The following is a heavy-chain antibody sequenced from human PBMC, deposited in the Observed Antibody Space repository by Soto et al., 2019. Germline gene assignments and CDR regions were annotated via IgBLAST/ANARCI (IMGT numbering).Heavy chain of an antibody. CDR2: IIPILGIA. Sequence: QVQLVQSGAEVKKPGSSVKVSCKASGGTFSSYTISWVRQAPGQGLEWMGRIIPILGIANYAQKFQGRVTITADKSTSTAYMELSSPRSEDTAVYYCTKDKTGTNPLNFDYWGQGTLVTVSS. J-gene: IGHJ4*02. CDR1: GGTFSSYT. CDR3: TKDKTGTNPLNFDY. D-gene: IGHD1-7*01. V-gene: IGHV1-69*02.